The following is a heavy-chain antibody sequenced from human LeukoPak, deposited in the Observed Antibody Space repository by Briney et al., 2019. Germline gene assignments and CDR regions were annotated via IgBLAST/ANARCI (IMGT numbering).Heavy chain of an antibody. V-gene: IGHV1-3*01. D-gene: IGHD3-22*01. J-gene: IGHJ4*02. Sequence: VASVTVSFTASGYAFTNYAVQWVRQAPGQRLEWMGWVNAGNGDTRYSPKFQGRVTITADESTSTAYMELSSLRSEDTAVYYCARARVRQYYYDSSGYCFDYWGQGTLVTVSS. CDR2: VNAGNGDT. CDR1: GYAFTNYA. CDR3: ARARVRQYYYDSSGYCFDY.